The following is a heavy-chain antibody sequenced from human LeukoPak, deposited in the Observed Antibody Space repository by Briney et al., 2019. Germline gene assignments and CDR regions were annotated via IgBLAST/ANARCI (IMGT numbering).Heavy chain of an antibody. J-gene: IGHJ6*02. Sequence: PSETLSLTCTVSGASISGSNYYWSWIRQPPGKGLEWIGYIYHSGYTYYNPSLNSRLAISVDTSKNQFSLKLTSVTVADTAVYYCARLTQGWVCSSTGCSSDGWGQGTTVTVSS. V-gene: IGHV4-30-4*01. CDR1: GASISGSNYY. CDR3: ARLTQGWVCSSTGCSSDG. D-gene: IGHD2-2*01. CDR2: IYHSGYT.